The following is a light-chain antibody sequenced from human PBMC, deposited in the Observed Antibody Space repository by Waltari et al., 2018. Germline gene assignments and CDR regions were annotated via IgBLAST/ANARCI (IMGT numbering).Light chain of an antibody. V-gene: IGLV2-23*01. CDR2: EGS. CDR3: CSYAGSVV. Sequence: QSALTQPASVSGSPGQSITISCTGTSSHVGSYNLVSWYQQHPGKAPKLRIYEGSKRPSGVSSRFSGSKSGNTASLTISWLQAEDEADYYCCSYAGSVVFGGGTKLTVL. CDR1: SSHVGSYNL. J-gene: IGLJ2*01.